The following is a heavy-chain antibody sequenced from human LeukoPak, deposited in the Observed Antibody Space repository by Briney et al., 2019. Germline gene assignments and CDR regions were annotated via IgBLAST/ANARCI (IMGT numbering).Heavy chain of an antibody. V-gene: IGHV1-2*02. CDR3: ARAFYRAGGSCSRYYLDY. D-gene: IGHD2-15*01. J-gene: IGHJ4*02. CDR1: GYSFNGYY. Sequence: ASVRVSCKTSGYSFNGYYVHWVRQAPGQGLEWMGWINPNSGGTSYAQKFQGRVTMTRDTSISTAYMDLSRLRSDDTAVFYCARAFYRAGGSCSRYYLDYWGQGTLVTVSS. CDR2: INPNSGGT.